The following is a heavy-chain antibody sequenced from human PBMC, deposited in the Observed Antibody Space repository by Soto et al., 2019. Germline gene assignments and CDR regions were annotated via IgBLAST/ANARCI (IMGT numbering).Heavy chain of an antibody. Sequence: PGGSLRLSCAASGFTFSSYGMHWVRQAPGKGLEWVAVISYDGSNKYYADSVKGRFTISRDNSKNTLYLQMNSLRAEDTAVYYCAKDSVAYCGGDCYQSGLDYWGQGT. J-gene: IGHJ4*02. CDR3: AKDSVAYCGGDCYQSGLDY. V-gene: IGHV3-30*18. D-gene: IGHD2-21*02. CDR1: GFTFSSYG. CDR2: ISYDGSNK.